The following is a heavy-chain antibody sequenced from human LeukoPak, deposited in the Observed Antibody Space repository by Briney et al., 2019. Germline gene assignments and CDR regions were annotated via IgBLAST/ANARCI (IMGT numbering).Heavy chain of an antibody. CDR3: ARDVAQYSSGWHVNWFDP. Sequence: ASVKVSCKASGYTFTSYYMHWVRQAPGQGLEWMGIINPSGGSTSYAQKFQGRVTMTRDMSTSTVYMELSSLRSEDTAVYYCARDVAQYSSGWHVNWFDPWGQGTLVTVSS. CDR1: GYTFTSYY. J-gene: IGHJ5*02. CDR2: INPSGGST. V-gene: IGHV1-46*01. D-gene: IGHD6-19*01.